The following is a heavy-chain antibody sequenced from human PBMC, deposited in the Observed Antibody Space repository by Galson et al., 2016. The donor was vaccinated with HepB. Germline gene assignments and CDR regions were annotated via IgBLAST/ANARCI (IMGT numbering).Heavy chain of an antibody. J-gene: IGHJ6*02. Sequence: SETLSLTCTVSGGSIRSYYWSWIRQPPEKGLEWIGFIHYSGGTNHNPSLKSRVTMSVDTSKNQFSLKLSSVTAADTAVYYCASYYQYALGVWGQGTTVTVSS. CDR1: GGSIRSYY. CDR2: IHYSGGT. CDR3: ASYYQYALGV. V-gene: IGHV4-59*01.